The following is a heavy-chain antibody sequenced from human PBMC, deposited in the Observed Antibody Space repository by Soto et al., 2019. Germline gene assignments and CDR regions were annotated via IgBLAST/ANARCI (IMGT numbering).Heavy chain of an antibody. V-gene: IGHV1-3*01. CDR2: INAGNGTT. J-gene: IGHJ6*02. CDR1: GYTFTSYA. CDR3: AGQGDYYYRYGMDV. Sequence: ASVKVSCKASGYTFTSYAMHWVRQAPGQRLEWMGRINAGNGTTKYSQKFQGRVTITADESTSTAYMELSSLRSEDTAVYYCAGQGDYYYRYGMDVWSQRTTVTVSS.